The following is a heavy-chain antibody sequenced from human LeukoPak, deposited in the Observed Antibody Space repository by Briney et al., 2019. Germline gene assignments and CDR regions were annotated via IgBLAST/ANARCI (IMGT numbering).Heavy chain of an antibody. J-gene: IGHJ5*02. CDR2: INSDGSTT. V-gene: IGHV3-74*01. CDR3: ARGASGHSYGHCFDP. Sequence: GGSLRLSCAASGFSFSSYWMHWVRQAPEKGLVWVSRINSDGSTTHYADSVKGRFTISRDNAKNTLYLQMNSLRAEDTAVYYCARGASGHSYGHCFDPWGQGTLVTVSS. D-gene: IGHD5-18*01. CDR1: GFSFSSYW.